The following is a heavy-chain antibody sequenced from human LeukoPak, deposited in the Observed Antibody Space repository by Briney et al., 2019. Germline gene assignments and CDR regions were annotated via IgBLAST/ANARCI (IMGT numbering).Heavy chain of an antibody. CDR3: AKTHCSSTSCPIDY. Sequence: GGSLRLSCAASGFTFSSYGMHWVRQAPGKGLEWVAVIWYDGSNKYYADSVKGRFTISRDNSKNTLYLQMNSLRAEDTALYYCAKTHCSSTSCPIDYWGQGTLVTVSS. J-gene: IGHJ4*02. CDR1: GFTFSSYG. V-gene: IGHV3-30*02. D-gene: IGHD2-2*01. CDR2: IWYDGSNK.